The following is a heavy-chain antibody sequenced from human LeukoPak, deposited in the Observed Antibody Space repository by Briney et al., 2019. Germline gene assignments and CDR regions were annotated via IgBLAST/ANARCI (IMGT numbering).Heavy chain of an antibody. J-gene: IGHJ4*02. D-gene: IGHD2/OR15-2a*01. V-gene: IGHV3-15*01. CDR2: IKRDIDGGTT. CDR1: GFTFSNSW. CDR3: TTDLPRSTSCSHDY. Sequence: GGSLRLSCAASGFTFSNSWMLWVRQAPGRGLEWIGRIKRDIDGGTTDYAAPVKGRFTITRDDSENTLYLQMNSLKTEATAVYYCTTDLPRSTSCSHDYSGQGTQVTVSS.